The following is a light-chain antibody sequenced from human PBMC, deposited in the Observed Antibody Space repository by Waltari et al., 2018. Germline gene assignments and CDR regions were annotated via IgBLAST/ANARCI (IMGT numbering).Light chain of an antibody. Sequence: QSALTQPASVSGSPGQSITISCTGTSSDVGGYNYVSWYQQHPGKAPKLMIYDVSKRPSGVSTRFSGSKSGNTASLTISGLQAEDEADYYCCSYAGSSTLVVFGGGTKLTVL. CDR2: DVS. CDR3: CSYAGSSTLVV. CDR1: SSDVGGYNY. J-gene: IGLJ2*01. V-gene: IGLV2-23*02.